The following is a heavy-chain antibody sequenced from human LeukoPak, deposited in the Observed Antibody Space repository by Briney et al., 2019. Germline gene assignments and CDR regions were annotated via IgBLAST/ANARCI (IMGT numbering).Heavy chain of an antibody. CDR1: GYTFTGYN. CDR2: IIPNSGGT. D-gene: IGHD3-10*01. CDR3: ARGGGGLQH. V-gene: IGHV1-2*02. Sequence: ASVNVSFKASGYTFTGYNIHWVRQAPGQGLEWMGWIIPNSGGTNYAQKFQGRVTMTRDTSISTAYMELSRLRSDDTGVYYCARGGGGLQHWGQGTLVTVSS. J-gene: IGHJ1*01.